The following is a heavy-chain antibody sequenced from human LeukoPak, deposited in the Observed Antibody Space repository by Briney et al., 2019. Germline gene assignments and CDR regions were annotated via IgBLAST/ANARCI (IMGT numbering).Heavy chain of an antibody. CDR2: ISYDGSNK. CDR3: AREEGINYCSSTSCYHGWFDP. V-gene: IGHV3-30*04. CDR1: GFTFSSYA. D-gene: IGHD2-2*01. Sequence: PGGSLRLSCAASGFTFSSYAMHWVRQAPGKGLEWVAVISYDGSNKYYADSVKGRFTISRDNSKNTLYLQMNSLRAEDTAVYYCAREEGINYCSSTSCYHGWFDPWGQGTLVTVSS. J-gene: IGHJ5*02.